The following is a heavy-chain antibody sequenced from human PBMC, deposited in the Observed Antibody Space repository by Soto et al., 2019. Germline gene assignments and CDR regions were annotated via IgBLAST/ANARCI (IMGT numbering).Heavy chain of an antibody. CDR3: ARGGYYDSSGSRNYHYYGMDA. J-gene: IGHJ6*02. CDR2: ISPYDDNS. CDR1: GYTFNSYG. Sequence: QVQLVQSGTEVKKPGASVKVSCKASGYTFNSYGISWVRQAPGQGLEWMGWISPYDDNSNYAQNLQGIVTMTTDTSTRTAYMELRSLRSDHTAVYYCARGGYYDSSGSRNYHYYGMDAWGQGTTVTVS. V-gene: IGHV1-18*01. D-gene: IGHD3-22*01.